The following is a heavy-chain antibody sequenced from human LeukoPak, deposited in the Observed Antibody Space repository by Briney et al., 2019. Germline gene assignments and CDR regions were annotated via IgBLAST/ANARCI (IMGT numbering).Heavy chain of an antibody. Sequence: GGSLRLSCAASGFTFSSYGMHWVRQAPGKGLEWVAFIRYDGSNKYYADSVKGRFTISRDNSKNTLYLQMNSLRAEDTAVYYCAKDSAYQLLLYNWFDPWGQGTLVPVSS. CDR3: AKDSAYQLLLYNWFDP. J-gene: IGHJ5*02. D-gene: IGHD2-2*01. V-gene: IGHV3-30*02. CDR2: IRYDGSNK. CDR1: GFTFSSYG.